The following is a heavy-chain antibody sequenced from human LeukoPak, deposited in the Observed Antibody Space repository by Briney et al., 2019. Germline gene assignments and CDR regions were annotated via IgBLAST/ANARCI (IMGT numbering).Heavy chain of an antibody. V-gene: IGHV7-4-1*02. CDR2: INTNTGNP. Sequence: ASVKVSCKASGYTFTSYAMNWVRQAPGQGLEWMGWINTNTGNPTYAQGFTGRFVFSLDTSVSTAYLQISSLKAEDTAVYYCARLLWFGELFRFDPWGQGTLVTVSS. CDR3: ARLLWFGELFRFDP. J-gene: IGHJ5*02. CDR1: GYTFTSYA. D-gene: IGHD3-10*01.